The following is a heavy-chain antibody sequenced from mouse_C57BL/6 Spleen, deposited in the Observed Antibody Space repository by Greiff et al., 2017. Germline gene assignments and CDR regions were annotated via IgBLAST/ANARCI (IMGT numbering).Heavy chain of an antibody. CDR2: IYPGDGDT. J-gene: IGHJ3*01. D-gene: IGHD1-1*01. CDR1: GYAFSSSW. V-gene: IGHV1-82*01. Sequence: QVQLQQSGPELVKPGASVKISCKASGYAFSSSWMNWVKQRPGKGLEWIGRIYPGDGDTNYNGKFKGKATLTADKSASTAYMQLSSLTSEGSAVYFCAKDLLRYGAYWGQGTLVTVSA. CDR3: AKDLLRYGAY.